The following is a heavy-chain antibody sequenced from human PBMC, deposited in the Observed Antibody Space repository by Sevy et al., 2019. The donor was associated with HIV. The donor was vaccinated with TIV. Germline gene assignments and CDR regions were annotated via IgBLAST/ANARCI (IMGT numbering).Heavy chain of an antibody. D-gene: IGHD6-19*01. CDR2: IWYDGTNK. CDR3: ARERLAVAGIGYYFDY. CDR1: RFTFSSYG. Sequence: GGSLRLSCAASRFTFSSYGMHWVRQAPGKGLEWVAVIWYDGTNKEYADSVKGRFTISRDNSKNTLYLQMCSLRADDTAVYYCARERLAVAGIGYYFDYWGQGTLVTVSS. J-gene: IGHJ4*02. V-gene: IGHV3-33*01.